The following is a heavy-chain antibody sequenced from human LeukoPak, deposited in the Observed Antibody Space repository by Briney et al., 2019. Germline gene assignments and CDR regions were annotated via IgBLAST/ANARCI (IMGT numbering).Heavy chain of an antibody. CDR1: GFTFDDYA. CDR2: ISGDGGST. V-gene: IGHV3-43*02. Sequence: GGSLRLSCAASGFTFDDYAMHWVRQAPGKGLEWVSLISGDGGSTYYADSVKGRFTISRDNSKNSLYLQMNSLRTEDTALYYCAKDMDARLRDYYDSSGYSSVGDYWGQGTLVTVSS. J-gene: IGHJ4*02. CDR3: AKDMDARLRDYYDSSGYSSVGDY. D-gene: IGHD3-22*01.